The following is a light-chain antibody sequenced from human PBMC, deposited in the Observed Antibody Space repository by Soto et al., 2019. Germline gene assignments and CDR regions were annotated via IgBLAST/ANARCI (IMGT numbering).Light chain of an antibody. CDR2: DSS. CDR1: QSVGSS. J-gene: IGKJ4*01. CDR3: QQRNDWPLT. V-gene: IGKV3-11*01. Sequence: EIVLTQSPATLSLSPGERATLSCRASQSVGSSLAWYQQKPGQAPRLLINDSSNRATGIPARFSGSGSGTDFTLTISSLEPEDFAFYYGQQRNDWPLTFGGGTKVEIK.